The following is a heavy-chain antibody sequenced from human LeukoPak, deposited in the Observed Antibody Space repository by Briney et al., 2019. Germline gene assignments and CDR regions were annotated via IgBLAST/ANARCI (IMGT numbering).Heavy chain of an antibody. CDR1: GYTFTSYG. V-gene: IGHV1-18*01. CDR2: ISAYNGNT. CDR3: ARVYGSGSVPYYFDY. Sequence: ASVKVSCKAPGYTFTSYGISWVRQAPGQGLEWMGWISAYNGNTNYAQKLQGRVTMTTDTSTSTAYMELRSLRSDDTAVYYCARVYGSGSVPYYFDYWGQGTLVTVSS. D-gene: IGHD3-10*01. J-gene: IGHJ4*02.